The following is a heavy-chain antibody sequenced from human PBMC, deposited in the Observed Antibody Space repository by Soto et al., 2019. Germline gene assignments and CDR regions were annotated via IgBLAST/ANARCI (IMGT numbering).Heavy chain of an antibody. CDR1: GFSLTTSGVG. V-gene: IGHV2-5*02. CDR3: VHSLVAAGSDH. CDR2: IYWDDDE. D-gene: IGHD6-13*01. J-gene: IGHJ5*02. Sequence: QITLKESGPTLVKPTQTLTLTCTFSGFSLTTSGVGVGWIRQPPGKALEWLALIYWDDDERYSPSLKSRLTITKDTSKNQVVLTMTNIDPVDTATYYCVHSLVAAGSDHWGQGTLVTVSS.